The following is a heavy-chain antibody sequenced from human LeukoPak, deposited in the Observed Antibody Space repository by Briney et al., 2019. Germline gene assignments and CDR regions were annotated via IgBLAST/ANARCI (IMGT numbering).Heavy chain of an antibody. CDR3: ARRKYYYGSGSYYRAGRFDY. D-gene: IGHD3-10*01. Sequence: PSETLSLTCTVSGGSISSSSYYWGWIRQPPGKGLEWIGEINHSGSTNYNPSLKSRVTISVDTSKNQFSLKLSSVTAADTAVYYCARRKYYYGSGSYYRAGRFDYWGQGTLVTVSS. CDR1: GGSISSSSYY. J-gene: IGHJ4*02. CDR2: INHSGST. V-gene: IGHV4-39*07.